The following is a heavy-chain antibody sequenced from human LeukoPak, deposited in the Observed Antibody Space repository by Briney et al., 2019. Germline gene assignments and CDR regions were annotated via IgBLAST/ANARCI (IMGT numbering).Heavy chain of an antibody. CDR1: GFTFTMFS. Sequence: GGSLRLSCAASGFTFTMFSMNWLRQAPGKGLEWISFIRGRSDTTYYADSVQGRFTISRDNAEDSVYLQMNSLRVEDTAVYYCARTYEFGLGPPGHAFHNWGQGTLVTVFS. V-gene: IGHV3-48*01. CDR2: IRGRSDTT. J-gene: IGHJ3*02. CDR3: ARTYEFGLGPPGHAFHN. D-gene: IGHD3-3*01.